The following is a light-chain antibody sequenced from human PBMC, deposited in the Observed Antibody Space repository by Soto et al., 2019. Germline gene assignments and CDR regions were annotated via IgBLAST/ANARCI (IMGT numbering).Light chain of an antibody. J-gene: IGLJ2*01. CDR2: DVS. CDR1: SSDVGGSNH. Sequence: QSALTQPASVSGSPGQSITISCTGTSSDVGGSNHVSWYQQHPDIAPRLMIYDVSNRPSGVSNRFSGSKSGNTASLTISGLQAEDEADYYCGSYTAIRTVKFGGGTKVTVL. V-gene: IGLV2-14*03. CDR3: GSYTAIRTVK.